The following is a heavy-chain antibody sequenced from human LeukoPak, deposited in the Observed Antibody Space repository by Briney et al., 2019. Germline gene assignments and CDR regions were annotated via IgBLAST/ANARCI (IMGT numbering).Heavy chain of an antibody. J-gene: IGHJ4*02. CDR3: AKDTDYDILTGYYGHY. CDR1: GFTFSSYA. Sequence: PGGSLRLFCAASGFTFSSYAMSWVRQAPGKGLEWVSGISGSGGSTYYADSVKGRFTISRDNSKNTLYLQMNSLRAEDTAVYYCAKDTDYDILTGYYGHYWGQGTLVTVSS. D-gene: IGHD3-9*01. CDR2: ISGSGGST. V-gene: IGHV3-23*01.